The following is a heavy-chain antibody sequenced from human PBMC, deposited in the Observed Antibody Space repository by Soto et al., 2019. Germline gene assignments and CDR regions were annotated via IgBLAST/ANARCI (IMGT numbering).Heavy chain of an antibody. CDR1: GYTFTSYG. Sequence: ASVKVSCKASGYTFTSYGISWVRQAPGQGLEWMGWISAYNGNTNYAQKLQGRVTMTTDTSTSTAYMELRSLRSEDTAVYYCARECSGGSCYSSAFDYWGQGTLVTVSS. D-gene: IGHD2-15*01. V-gene: IGHV1-18*01. CDR2: ISAYNGNT. CDR3: ARECSGGSCYSSAFDY. J-gene: IGHJ4*02.